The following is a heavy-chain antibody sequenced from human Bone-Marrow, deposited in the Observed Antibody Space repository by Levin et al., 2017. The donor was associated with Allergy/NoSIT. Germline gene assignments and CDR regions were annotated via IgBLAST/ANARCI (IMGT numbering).Heavy chain of an antibody. Sequence: GGSLRLSCAASGFTFSSYAMSWVRQAPGKGLEWVSAISGSGGSTYYADSVKGRFTISRDNSKNTLYLQMNSLRAEDTAVYYCAKYDWGVVVPAAICYWGQGTLVTVSS. V-gene: IGHV3-23*01. CDR3: AKYDWGVVVPAAICY. D-gene: IGHD2-2*02. J-gene: IGHJ4*02. CDR1: GFTFSSYA. CDR2: ISGSGGST.